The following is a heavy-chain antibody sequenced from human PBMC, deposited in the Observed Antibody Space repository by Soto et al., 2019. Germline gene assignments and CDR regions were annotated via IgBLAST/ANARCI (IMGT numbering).Heavy chain of an antibody. CDR1: GFTFSSYA. D-gene: IGHD1-26*01. Sequence: HPGGSLRLSCAASGFTFSSYAMSWVRQAPGKGLEWVSAIIGSGGSTYYADSVKGRFTISRDNSKNTLYLQMNSLRAEDTAVYYCAKAPNGGSYLIWFHPWGQGSLVTVS. V-gene: IGHV3-23*01. CDR2: IIGSGGST. J-gene: IGHJ5*02. CDR3: AKAPNGGSYLIWFHP.